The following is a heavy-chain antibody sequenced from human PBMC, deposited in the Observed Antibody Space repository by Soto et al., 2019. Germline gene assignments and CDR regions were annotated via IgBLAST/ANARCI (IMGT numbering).Heavy chain of an antibody. V-gene: IGHV1-69*01. CDR2: IIPIFGTA. J-gene: IGHJ6*02. CDR1: GGTFSSYA. CDR3: ARADSAALFSWYYYGMDV. Sequence: QVQLVQSGAEVKKPGSSVKVSCKASGGTFSSYAISWVRQAPGQGLEWMGGIIPIFGTANYAQKFQGRVTITADESTSTAYMELSSLRSEDTAVYYCARADSAALFSWYYYGMDVWGQGTTVTVSS. D-gene: IGHD3-10*02.